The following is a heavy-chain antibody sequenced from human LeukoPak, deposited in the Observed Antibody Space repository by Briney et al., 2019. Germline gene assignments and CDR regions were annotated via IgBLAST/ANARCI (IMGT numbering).Heavy chain of an antibody. V-gene: IGHV1-2*06. CDR3: ARALDWFDP. CDR2: INPNSGGT. J-gene: IGHJ5*02. CDR1: GYTFTGYY. Sequence: ASVKVSCKTSGYTFTGYYIHWVRQAPGQGLAWMGRINPNSGGTIYAQKFQGRVTMTKDTSISTAYMELSSLTSDDTAMYYCARALDWFDPWGQGTLDTVSS.